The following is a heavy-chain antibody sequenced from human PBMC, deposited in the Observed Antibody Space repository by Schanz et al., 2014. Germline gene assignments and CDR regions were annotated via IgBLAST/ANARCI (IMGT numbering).Heavy chain of an antibody. V-gene: IGHV1-3*04. CDR2: INTGSGDT. J-gene: IGHJ4*02. CDR1: RYTFSSHG. Sequence: QVQVVQSGAELKKPGASVKVSCKASRYTFSSHGIHWLRQAPGQSLEWMGWINTGSGDTKYSQNFQGRVTITRDTSASTAYMELSSLRSDDTAVYYCARSAGRDFWSGYYTRFDYWGQGTLVTVSS. CDR3: ARSAGRDFWSGYYTRFDY. D-gene: IGHD3-3*01.